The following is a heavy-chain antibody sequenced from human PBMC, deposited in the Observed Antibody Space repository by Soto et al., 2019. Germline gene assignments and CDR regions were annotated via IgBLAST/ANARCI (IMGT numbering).Heavy chain of an antibody. CDR3: AKGGGSARDFDY. CDR1: GFTFGNYG. Sequence: GSLRLSCTGSGFTFGNYGMHWVRQAPGKGREWVASTSYDGNNKYYADSLKGRFTISRDNSQKMVYLQMTSLGPEDTAVYYCAKGGGSARDFDYWGQGALVTVSS. V-gene: IGHV3-30*18. D-gene: IGHD1-26*01. J-gene: IGHJ4*02. CDR2: TSYDGNNK.